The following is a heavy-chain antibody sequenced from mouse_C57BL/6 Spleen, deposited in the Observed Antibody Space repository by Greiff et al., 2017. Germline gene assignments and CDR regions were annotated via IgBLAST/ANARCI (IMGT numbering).Heavy chain of an antibody. D-gene: IGHD2-3*01. CDR3: ARKGLIYDGYRYYFDY. Sequence: QVQLQQPGAELVKPGASVKLSCKASGYTFTSYWMQWVKQRPGQGLEWIGEIDPSDSYTNYNQKFKGKATLTVDTSSSTAYMQLSSLTSEDSAVYYCARKGLIYDGYRYYFDYWGQGTTLTVSS. J-gene: IGHJ2*01. V-gene: IGHV1-50*01. CDR2: IDPSDSYT. CDR1: GYTFTSYW.